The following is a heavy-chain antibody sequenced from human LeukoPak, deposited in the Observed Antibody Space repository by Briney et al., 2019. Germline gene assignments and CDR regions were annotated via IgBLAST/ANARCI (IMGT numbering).Heavy chain of an antibody. V-gene: IGHV1-69*04. CDR3: ATDSLGIAAAGTDYYFALDV. CDR1: GGSFSSYA. J-gene: IGHJ6*02. D-gene: IGHD6-13*01. Sequence: ASVKVSCKASGGSFSSYAITWVRQAPGQGLEWMGRIVPIFGIANYAQNFQGSVTLTADKSTSTAHMGMSSLRSEDTAVYYCATDSLGIAAAGTDYYFALDVWGQGTTVTVSS. CDR2: IVPIFGIA.